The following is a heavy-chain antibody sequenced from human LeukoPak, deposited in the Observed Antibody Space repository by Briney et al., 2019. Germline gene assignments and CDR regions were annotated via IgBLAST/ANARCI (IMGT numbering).Heavy chain of an antibody. CDR2: IYYSGST. J-gene: IGHJ5*02. V-gene: IGHV4-59*01. CDR1: GGSISSYY. Sequence: SETLSLTCTVSGGSISSYYWSWIRQPPGKGLEWIGYIYYSGSTNYNPSLKSRVTISVDTSKNQFSLKLSSVTAAATAVYYCARVDLGNLVGWFDPWGQGTLVTVSS. CDR3: ARVDLGNLVGWFDP. D-gene: IGHD2/OR15-2a*01.